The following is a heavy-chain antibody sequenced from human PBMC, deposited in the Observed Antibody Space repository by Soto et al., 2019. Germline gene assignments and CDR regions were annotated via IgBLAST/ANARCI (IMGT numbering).Heavy chain of an antibody. CDR2: TYYSGST. CDR1: GGSISSSSYY. V-gene: IGHV4-39*01. Sequence: NPSETLSLTCTVSGGSISSSSYYWGWIRQPPGKGLEWIGSTYYSGSTYYNPSLKSRVTISVDTSKNQFSLKLSSVTAADTAVYYCANTHLHYDFWSGYRERGDWFDPWGQGTLVTVSS. D-gene: IGHD3-3*01. J-gene: IGHJ5*02. CDR3: ANTHLHYDFWSGYRERGDWFDP.